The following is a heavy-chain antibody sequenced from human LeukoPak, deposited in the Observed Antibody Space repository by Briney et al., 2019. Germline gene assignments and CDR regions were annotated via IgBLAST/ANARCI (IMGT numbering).Heavy chain of an antibody. CDR2: ITGSGGGT. V-gene: IGHV3-23*01. CDR3: AKDSGTTVTSADY. J-gene: IGHJ4*02. D-gene: IGHD4-17*01. Sequence: GGSLRLSCAASGFTFSNYAMSWVRQAPGKGLEWVSLITGSGGGTYYADSVKSRLTISRDNSKNTLYLQMNSLRAEDTAVYYCAKDSGTTVTSADYWGQGTLVTVSS. CDR1: GFTFSNYA.